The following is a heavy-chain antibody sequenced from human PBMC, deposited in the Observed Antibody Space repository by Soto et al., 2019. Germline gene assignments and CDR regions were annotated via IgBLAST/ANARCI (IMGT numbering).Heavy chain of an antibody. V-gene: IGHV3-9*01. CDR2: ISWNSGSI. CDR3: AKGFSAGIGY. CDR1: GFTFDDYA. D-gene: IGHD6-13*01. Sequence: PGGSLRLSCAASGFTFDDYAMHWVRQAPGKGLEWVSGISWNSGSIGYADSVKGRFTISRDNAKNSLYLQMNSLRAEDTALYYCAKGFSAGIGYWGQGTLVTVSS. J-gene: IGHJ4*02.